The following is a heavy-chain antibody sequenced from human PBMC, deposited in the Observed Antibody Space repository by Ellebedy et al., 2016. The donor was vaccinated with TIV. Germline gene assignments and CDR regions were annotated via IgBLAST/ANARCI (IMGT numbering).Heavy chain of an antibody. V-gene: IGHV1-46*01. Sequence: ASVKVSXXASGYTFTSYYMHWVRQAPGQGLEWMGIINPSGGSTSYAQKFQGRVTMTRDTSTSTVYMELSSLRSEDTAVYYCARVERMRGYCSGGSCARFDPWGQGTLVTVSS. CDR3: ARVERMRGYCSGGSCARFDP. D-gene: IGHD2-15*01. J-gene: IGHJ5*02. CDR1: GYTFTSYY. CDR2: INPSGGST.